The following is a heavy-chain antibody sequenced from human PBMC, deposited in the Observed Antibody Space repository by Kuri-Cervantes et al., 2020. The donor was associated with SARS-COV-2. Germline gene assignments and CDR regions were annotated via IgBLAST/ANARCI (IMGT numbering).Heavy chain of an antibody. CDR3: AGGTRRYYDFWSGYFSPALDY. D-gene: IGHD3-3*01. J-gene: IGHJ4*02. Sequence: SETLSLTCTVSGGSISSSSYYWSWVRQPAGKGLEWIGRIYTSGSTNYNPSLKSRVTISVDTSKNQFSLKLSSVTAADTAVYYCAGGTRRYYDFWSGYFSPALDYWGQGTLVTVSS. V-gene: IGHV4-61*02. CDR2: IYTSGST. CDR1: GGSISSSSYY.